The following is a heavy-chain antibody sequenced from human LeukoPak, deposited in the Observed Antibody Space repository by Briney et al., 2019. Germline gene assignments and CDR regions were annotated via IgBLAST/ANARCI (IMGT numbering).Heavy chain of an antibody. CDR3: AKVGQQWPIPEED. V-gene: IGHV3-23*01. CDR2: IDYIGSST. Sequence: GGSLRLSCAASGFTFSNYAMSWVRQAPGKGLKGVSTIDYIGSSTSYADSVKGRFTISRDNSKNTLYLQMNSLRAEDTAVYYCAKVGQQWPIPEEDWGQGTLVTVSS. J-gene: IGHJ4*02. CDR1: GFTFSNYA. D-gene: IGHD6-19*01.